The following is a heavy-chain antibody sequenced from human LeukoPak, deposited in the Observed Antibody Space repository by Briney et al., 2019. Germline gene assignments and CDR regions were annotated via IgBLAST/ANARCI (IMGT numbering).Heavy chain of an antibody. CDR2: INHSGST. D-gene: IGHD3-10*01. V-gene: IGHV4-34*01. CDR3: ARGRLLWPVLNYCDYGMDF. CDR1: GGSFSGYY. Sequence: SETLSLTCAVSGGSFSGYYWSWIRQPPGKGLEWIGEINHSGSTKYNPSLKSRVTISVDTSKNQFSLKLSSVTAADTAGYYGARGRLLWPVLNYCDYGMDFWGQGTTVTVSS. J-gene: IGHJ6*02.